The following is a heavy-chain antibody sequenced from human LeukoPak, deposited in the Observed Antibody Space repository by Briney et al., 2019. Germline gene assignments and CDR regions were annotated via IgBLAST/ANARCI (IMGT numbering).Heavy chain of an antibody. Sequence: PSETLSLTCAVYGGSFSGYYWSWIRQPPGKGLEWIEEINHSGSTNYNPSLKSRVTISVDTSKNQFSLKLSSVTAADTAVYYCARGRNSSSWYWFDPWGQGTLVTVSS. J-gene: IGHJ5*02. CDR3: ARGRNSSSWYWFDP. V-gene: IGHV4-34*01. CDR1: GGSFSGYY. D-gene: IGHD6-13*01. CDR2: INHSGST.